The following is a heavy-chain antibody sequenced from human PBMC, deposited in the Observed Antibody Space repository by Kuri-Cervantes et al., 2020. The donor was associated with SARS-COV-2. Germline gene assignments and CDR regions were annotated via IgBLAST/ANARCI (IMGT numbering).Heavy chain of an antibody. CDR1: GGTFSSYA. J-gene: IGHJ5*02. V-gene: IGHV1-69*13. Sequence: SVKVSCKASGGTFSSYAISWVRQAPGQGLEWMGGIIPIFGTANYAQKSQGRVTITADESTSTAYIELSSLRSEDTAVYYCARDWRYCSSTGCLNWFDPWGQGTLVTVSS. D-gene: IGHD2-2*01. CDR2: IIPIFGTA. CDR3: ARDWRYCSSTGCLNWFDP.